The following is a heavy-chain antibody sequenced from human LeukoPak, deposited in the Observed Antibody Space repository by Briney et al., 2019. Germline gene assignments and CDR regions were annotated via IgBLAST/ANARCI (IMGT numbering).Heavy chain of an antibody. V-gene: IGHV3-48*03. CDR3: ARVGRLYDYVWGSYSIFDY. Sequence: PGGSLRLSCTASGFTVSSNYMNWVRQAPGKGLEWVSYISSSGSTIYYADSVKGRFTISRDNAKNSLYLQMNSLRAEDTAVYYCARVGRLYDYVWGSYSIFDYWGQGTLVTVSS. D-gene: IGHD3-16*01. J-gene: IGHJ4*02. CDR2: ISSSGSTI. CDR1: GFTVSSNY.